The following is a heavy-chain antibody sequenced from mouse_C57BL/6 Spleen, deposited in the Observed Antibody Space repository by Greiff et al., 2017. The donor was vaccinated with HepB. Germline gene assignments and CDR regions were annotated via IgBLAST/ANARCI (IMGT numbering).Heavy chain of an antibody. CDR2: ISDGGSYT. D-gene: IGHD4-1*01. CDR1: GFTFSSYA. V-gene: IGHV5-4*01. CDR3: ARDGDWDAFDY. Sequence: DVHLVESGGGLVKPGGSLKLSCAASGFTFSSYAMSWVRQTPEKRLEWVATISDGGSYTYYPDNVKGRFTISRDNAKNNLYLQMSQLKSEDTAMYYCARDGDWDAFDYWGQGTTLTVSS. J-gene: IGHJ2*01.